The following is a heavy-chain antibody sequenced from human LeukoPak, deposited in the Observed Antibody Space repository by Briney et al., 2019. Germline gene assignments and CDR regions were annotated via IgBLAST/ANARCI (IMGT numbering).Heavy chain of an antibody. J-gene: IGHJ6*02. Sequence: SETLSLTCTVSGGSVSSYYWTWVRQPPGKGLEWVGYVYSNGDTNYSPSLKSRVSMSVDTSKNQFSLNLNSVTAADTAVYYCARVGGTNYYYYGMDVWGQGTTVTVSS. CDR2: VYSNGDT. CDR3: ARVGGTNYYYYGMDV. D-gene: IGHD2-2*01. CDR1: GGSVSSYY. V-gene: IGHV4-59*02.